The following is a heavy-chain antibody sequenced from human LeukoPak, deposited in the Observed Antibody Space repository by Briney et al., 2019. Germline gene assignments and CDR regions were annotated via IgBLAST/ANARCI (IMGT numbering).Heavy chain of an antibody. CDR3: ASKGGVPAAAAIRETGDYYYYYMDV. D-gene: IGHD2-2*01. V-gene: IGHV4-39*01. CDR1: GDSIRTTRYS. J-gene: IGHJ6*03. Sequence: SETLSLTCTVSGDSIRTTRYSWNWIRQPPGEGLEWIGSFLFSEGSYYNPSLKSRADISLDASMNQFSLKLTSVTAADTAVYYCASKGGVPAAAAIRETGDYYYYYMDVWGKGTTVTVSS. CDR2: FLFSEGS.